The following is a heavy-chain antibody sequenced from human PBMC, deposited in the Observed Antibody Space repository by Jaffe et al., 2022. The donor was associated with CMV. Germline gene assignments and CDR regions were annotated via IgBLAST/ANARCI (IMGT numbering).Heavy chain of an antibody. J-gene: IGHJ4*02. Sequence: EVQLLESGGGLVEPGGSLRLSCAASGFSLNSFATNWVRQAPGKGLEWVSTISGSGSTYYADSVKGRFTVSRDSAKNTLYLQMKSLRAEDTAVYYCAKSGPTYYFDNSAYYLSGFDYWGQGTLVTVSS. CDR1: GFSLNSFA. CDR2: ISGSGST. V-gene: IGHV3-23*01. D-gene: IGHD3-22*01. CDR3: AKSGPTYYFDNSAYYLSGFDY.